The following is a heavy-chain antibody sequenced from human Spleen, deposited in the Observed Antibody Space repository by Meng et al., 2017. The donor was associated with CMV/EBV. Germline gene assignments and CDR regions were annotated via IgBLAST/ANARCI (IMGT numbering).Heavy chain of an antibody. J-gene: IGHJ6*02. Sequence: GSLRLSCSVSGGSISSGNYYWGWIRQPPGKGLEWIGYIYYSGSTNYNPSLKSRVTISVDTSKNQFSLKLSSVTAADTAVYYCAREGGQYSGSSYYGMDVWGQGTTVTVSS. D-gene: IGHD1-26*01. CDR3: AREGGQYSGSSYYGMDV. CDR1: GGSISSGNYY. V-gene: IGHV4-61*01. CDR2: IYYSGST.